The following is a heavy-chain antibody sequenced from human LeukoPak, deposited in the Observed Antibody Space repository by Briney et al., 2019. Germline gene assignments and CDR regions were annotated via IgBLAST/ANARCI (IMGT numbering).Heavy chain of an antibody. J-gene: IGHJ6*02. CDR3: AADSQSYFDYYYGMDV. Sequence: SETLSLTCTVSGGSISSYYWSWIRQPPGKGLEWIGYIYYSGSTNYNPSLKSRVTISVDTSKNQSSLKLSSVTAADTAVYYCAADSQSYFDYYYGMDVWGQGTTVTVSS. V-gene: IGHV4-59*01. CDR1: GGSISSYY. D-gene: IGHD1-26*01. CDR2: IYYSGST.